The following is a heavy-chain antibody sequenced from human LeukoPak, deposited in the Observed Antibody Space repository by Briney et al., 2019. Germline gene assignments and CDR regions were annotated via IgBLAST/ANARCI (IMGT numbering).Heavy chain of an antibody. J-gene: IGHJ4*02. D-gene: IGHD6-19*01. Sequence: GASVKVSCKASGYTFTSYDINWVRQATGQGLEWMGWMNPNSGNTGYAQKFQGRVTMTRNTSIRTAYMELSSLRSEDPAVYYCARIAVASKGSYYFDDGSQGTLVTVPS. V-gene: IGHV1-8*01. CDR1: GYTFTSYD. CDR3: ARIAVASKGSYYFDD. CDR2: MNPNSGNT.